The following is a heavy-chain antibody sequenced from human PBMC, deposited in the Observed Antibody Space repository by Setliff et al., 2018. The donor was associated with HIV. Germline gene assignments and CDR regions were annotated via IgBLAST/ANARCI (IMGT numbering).Heavy chain of an antibody. CDR2: IIPIFGVA. CDR1: GGSFSSHT. Sequence: GASVKVSCKASGGSFSSHTINWVRQAPGQGLEWMGEIIPIFGVANYARKFQGRVTITADKSTSTAYMELSSLRSEDTAVYYCARGQTRGDDYFDYWGQGTLVTAPQ. CDR3: ARGQTRGDDYFDY. J-gene: IGHJ4*02. V-gene: IGHV1-69*10. D-gene: IGHD2-21*02.